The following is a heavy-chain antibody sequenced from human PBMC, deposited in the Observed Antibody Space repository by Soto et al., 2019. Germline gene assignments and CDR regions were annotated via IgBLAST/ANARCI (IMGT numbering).Heavy chain of an antibody. V-gene: IGHV4-31*03. J-gene: IGHJ5*02. CDR2: IYYSGTT. CDR3: ARCSLVVVPAPGFDP. Sequence: SETLSLTCTVSGGSISSGGYYWSWIRQHPGKGLEWIGYIYYSGTTYYNPSLKSRVTISVDTSKNQFSLKLSSVSAADTALYYCARCSLVVVPAPGFDPWGRGTLVTVPQ. D-gene: IGHD2-2*01. CDR1: GGSISSGGYY.